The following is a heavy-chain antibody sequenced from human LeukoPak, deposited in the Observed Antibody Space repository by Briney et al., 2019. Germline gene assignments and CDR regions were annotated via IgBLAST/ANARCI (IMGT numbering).Heavy chain of an antibody. Sequence: GSSVKVSCKASGGTFSSYAISWVRQAPGQGLEWMGWISAYNGNTNYAQKLQGRVTMTTDTSTSTAYMELRSLRSDDTAVYYCARDSEGSRGDYFDYWGQGTLVTVSS. CDR2: ISAYNGNT. D-gene: IGHD3-16*01. CDR3: ARDSEGSRGDYFDY. V-gene: IGHV1-18*01. CDR1: GGTFSSYA. J-gene: IGHJ4*02.